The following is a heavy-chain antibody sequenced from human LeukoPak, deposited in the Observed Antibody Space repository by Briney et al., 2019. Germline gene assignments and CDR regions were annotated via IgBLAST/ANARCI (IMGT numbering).Heavy chain of an antibody. V-gene: IGHV3-21*01. CDR1: GFTFNSYA. CDR2: ISSSSSYI. Sequence: PGGSLRLSCAASGFTFNSYAMSWVRQAPGKGLEWVSSISSSSSYIYYADSVKGRFTISRDNAKNSLYLQMNSLRAEDTAVYYCARGVAVAGTNDYWGQGTLVTVSS. CDR3: ARGVAVAGTNDY. D-gene: IGHD6-19*01. J-gene: IGHJ4*02.